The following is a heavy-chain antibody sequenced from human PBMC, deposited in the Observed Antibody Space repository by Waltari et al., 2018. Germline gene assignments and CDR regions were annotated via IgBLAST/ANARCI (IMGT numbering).Heavy chain of an antibody. CDR2: IYYSGST. J-gene: IGHJ4*02. D-gene: IGHD6-6*01. Sequence: QLQLQESGPGLVKPSETLSLTCTVSGGSISSSSYYWGWIRQPPGKGLEWIGSIYYSGSTYYNPSLKSRVTISVDTSKNQFSLKLSSVTAADTAVYYCARLAARWGVGYWGQGTLVTVSS. CDR3: ARLAARWGVGY. CDR1: GGSISSSSYY. V-gene: IGHV4-39*07.